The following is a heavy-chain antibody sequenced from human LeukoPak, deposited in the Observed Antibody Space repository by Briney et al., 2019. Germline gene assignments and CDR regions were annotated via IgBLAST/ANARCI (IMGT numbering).Heavy chain of an antibody. Sequence: KTGGSLRLSCAASGFTFNNAWMNWVRQAPGKGLEWVGRIKSKTDGGTTDYASPVKGRFTISRDDSRNMLYLQMNSLKTEDTAVYYCATDGPLLWDGDVVFDIWGQGTMVTVSS. V-gene: IGHV3-15*07. J-gene: IGHJ3*02. CDR3: ATDGPLLWDGDVVFDI. CDR2: IKSKTDGGTT. D-gene: IGHD2-2*01. CDR1: GFTFNNAW.